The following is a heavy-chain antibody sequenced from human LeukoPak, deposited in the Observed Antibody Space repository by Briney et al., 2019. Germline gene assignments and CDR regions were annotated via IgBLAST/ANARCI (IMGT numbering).Heavy chain of an antibody. V-gene: IGHV3-48*03. CDR1: GLTFSSFE. CDR2: ISSSEDSI. J-gene: IGHJ3*02. Sequence: PGGSLRLSCAASGLTFSSFEMNWVRQAPGKGLEWLSYISSSEDSIYYADSVKGRFTISRDNAKNSLYLQMSILRAEDTALYYCARVKSSGWWGDPFDIWGQGTMVTVSS. CDR3: ARVKSSGWWGDPFDI. D-gene: IGHD6-19*01.